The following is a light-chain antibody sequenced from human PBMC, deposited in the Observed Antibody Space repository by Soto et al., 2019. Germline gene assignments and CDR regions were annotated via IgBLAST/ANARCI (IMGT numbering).Light chain of an antibody. V-gene: IGKV1-39*01. CDR1: QNIDIY. CDR3: QQSMTTPWT. Sequence: DIQMTQSPASLSASIGDTVTIACRASQNIDIYLNWYQHKPGTVPKLLIYDASGLQTGFPSTFSASGSGTDFTLTISSLQPEDFATYYCQQSMTTPWTFGKGTKVDIK. CDR2: DAS. J-gene: IGKJ1*01.